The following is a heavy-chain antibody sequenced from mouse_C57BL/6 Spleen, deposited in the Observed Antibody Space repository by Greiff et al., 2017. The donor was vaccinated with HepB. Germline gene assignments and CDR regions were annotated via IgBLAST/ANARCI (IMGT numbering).Heavy chain of an antibody. V-gene: IGHV5-17*01. CDR3: ARSYGSSYGFAY. Sequence: DVMLVESGGGLVKPGGSLKLSCAASGFTFSDYGMHWVRQAPETGLEWVAYISSGSSTIYYADTVKGRFTISRDNAKNTLCLQMTSLRSEDTAMYYCARSYGSSYGFAYWGQGTLVTVSA. CDR1: GFTFSDYG. CDR2: ISSGSSTI. J-gene: IGHJ3*01. D-gene: IGHD1-1*01.